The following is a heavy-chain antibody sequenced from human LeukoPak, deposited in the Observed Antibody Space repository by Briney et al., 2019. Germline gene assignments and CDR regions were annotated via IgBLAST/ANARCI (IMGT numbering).Heavy chain of an antibody. CDR3: ARVGYYPDYYMDV. CDR2: IFHSGST. Sequence: SETLSLTCTVSGYSISSGYYWGWIRQPPGKGLEWIGTIFHSGSTYSNPSLKSRVTISVDTSKNQFSLNLSSVTAADTAVYYCARVGYYPDYYMDVWGKGTTVTVSS. V-gene: IGHV4-38-2*02. D-gene: IGHD2-21*01. CDR1: GYSISSGYY. J-gene: IGHJ6*03.